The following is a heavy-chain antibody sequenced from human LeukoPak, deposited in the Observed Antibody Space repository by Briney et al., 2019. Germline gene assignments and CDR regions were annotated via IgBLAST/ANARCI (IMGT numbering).Heavy chain of an antibody. CDR3: ATVLFLTPRWLLNTSGRFDP. Sequence: SETLSPTCAVYGGSFSGYYWSWVRQPPGKGLEWNGEINHSGRPNTNPSLKSRVTISVDTSKNQFSLKLSSVTAADTAVYYCATVLFLTPRWLLNTSGRFDPWGQGTLVTVSS. CDR1: GGSFSGYY. D-gene: IGHD5-24*01. J-gene: IGHJ5*02. CDR2: INHSGRP. V-gene: IGHV4-34*01.